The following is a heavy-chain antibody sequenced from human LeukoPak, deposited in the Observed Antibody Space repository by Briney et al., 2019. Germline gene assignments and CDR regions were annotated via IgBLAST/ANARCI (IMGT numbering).Heavy chain of an antibody. CDR1: GGSISSYY. CDR3: AREVNSSTWRPLDF. Sequence: SETLSLTCTVSGGSISSYYWSWIRQPAGKGLEWIGRIYTSGSTNYIPSLKSRLTMSVDTSNNQFSLKLTSMTAADTAVYYCAREVNSSTWRPLDFWGQGTLVTVSS. D-gene: IGHD6-13*01. J-gene: IGHJ4*02. CDR2: IYTSGST. V-gene: IGHV4-4*07.